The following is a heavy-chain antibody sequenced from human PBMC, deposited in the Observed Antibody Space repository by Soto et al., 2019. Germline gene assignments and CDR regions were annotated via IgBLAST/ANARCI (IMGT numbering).Heavy chain of an antibody. D-gene: IGHD3-16*01. CDR3: ARTMMITFGGNDASDI. CDR2: ISAYNGYT. J-gene: IGHJ3*02. CDR1: GYTFTDYG. Sequence: QVQLVQSGAEVKKAGASVKVSCKASGYTFTDYGVTWVRQAPGQGLEWMGWISAYNGYTNYAQKFRGRLTMTTDTSTNTIYRELRSLRSDDTAVYYCARTMMITFGGNDASDIWGRGTMVTVSS. V-gene: IGHV1-18*01.